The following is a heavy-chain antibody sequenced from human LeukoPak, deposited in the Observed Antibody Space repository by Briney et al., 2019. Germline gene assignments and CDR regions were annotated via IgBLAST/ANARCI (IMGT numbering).Heavy chain of an antibody. V-gene: IGHV1-2*02. J-gene: IGHJ4*02. D-gene: IGHD2-8*01. Sequence: ASVKVSCKAYGYTFTGCYMHWVRQAPGKGLEWMGWLPPNSGGTIYAKLFQGRVTMTRDTSISTAYMELNRLRSDDTAVYYCARVSFCIDGVCPYYFYDWGQVTLVTVSS. CDR3: ARVSFCIDGVCPYYFYD. CDR1: GYTFTGCY. CDR2: LPPNSGGT.